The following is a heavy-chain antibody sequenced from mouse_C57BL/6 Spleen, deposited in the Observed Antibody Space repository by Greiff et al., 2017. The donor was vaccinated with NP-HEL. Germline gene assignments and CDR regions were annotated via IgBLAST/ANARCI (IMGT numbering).Heavy chain of an antibody. V-gene: IGHV5-17*01. Sequence: EVKLVESGGGLVKPGGSLKLSCAASGFTFSDYGMHWVRQAPEKGLEWVAYISSGSSTIYYADTVKGRFTISRDNAKNTLFLQMTSLRSEDTAMYYCARRADLGAMDYWGQGTSVTVSS. CDR2: ISSGSSTI. J-gene: IGHJ4*01. D-gene: IGHD3-3*01. CDR3: ARRADLGAMDY. CDR1: GFTFSDYG.